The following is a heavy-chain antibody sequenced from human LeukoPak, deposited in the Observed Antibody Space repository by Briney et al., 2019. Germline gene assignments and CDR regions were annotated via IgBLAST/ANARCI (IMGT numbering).Heavy chain of an antibody. Sequence: GGSLRLSCAASGFTFNSFGMHWVRQAPGKGLEWVSFILYDGIDKYYADSVEGRFTISRDNSKSTLYLHMNSLRAEDTAVYYCARAYTGYALDNFWGQGTLVTVSS. CDR3: ARAYTGYALDNF. V-gene: IGHV3-30*02. J-gene: IGHJ4*02. CDR1: GFTFNSFG. CDR2: ILYDGIDK. D-gene: IGHD5-12*01.